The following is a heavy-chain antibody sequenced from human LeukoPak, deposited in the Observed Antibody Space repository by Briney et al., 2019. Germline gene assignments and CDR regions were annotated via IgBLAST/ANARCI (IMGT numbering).Heavy chain of an antibody. V-gene: IGHV3-21*01. CDR1: GFTFTFSIYS. CDR2: ISSSSDYI. CDR3: ARARGIVVAYFDY. J-gene: IGHJ4*02. Sequence: GGSLRLSCAASGFTFTFSIYSMDWVRQAPGKGLEWVSSISSSSDYIFYADSVKGRFTISRDNAKNSLYLQMNSLRAEDTAVYYCARARGIVVAYFDYWGQGTLVTVSS. D-gene: IGHD3-22*01.